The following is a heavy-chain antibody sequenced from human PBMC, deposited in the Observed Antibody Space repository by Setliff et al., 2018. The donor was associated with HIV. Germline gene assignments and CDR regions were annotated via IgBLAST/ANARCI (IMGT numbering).Heavy chain of an antibody. CDR1: GGSISSGSYY. CDR3: ARGLPSV. V-gene: IGHV4-61*02. J-gene: IGHJ4*02. Sequence: SETLSLTCTVSGGSISSGSYYWSWIRQPAGKGLEWIGRIYTSGSTNYNPSLKSRVTISVDTSKNQFSLKLSSVTAADTSVYYCARGLPSVWGQGTLVTVSS. CDR2: IYTSGST.